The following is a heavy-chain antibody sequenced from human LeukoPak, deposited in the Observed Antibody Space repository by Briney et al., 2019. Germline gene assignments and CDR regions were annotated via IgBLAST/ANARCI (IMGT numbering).Heavy chain of an antibody. J-gene: IGHJ6*03. V-gene: IGHV4-59*12. CDR1: GGSIRGYY. D-gene: IGHD3-10*01. CDR2: IYSSGST. CDR3: AREDSGSYYNYYYFYMDV. Sequence: SETLSLTCNVSGGSIRGYYWSWIRQPPGKGLEWIGYIYSSGSTNYNPSLTSRVTLSVDTSKTQFSLRLSSVTAADTAVYYCAREDSGSYYNYYYFYMDVWGKGTTVTISS.